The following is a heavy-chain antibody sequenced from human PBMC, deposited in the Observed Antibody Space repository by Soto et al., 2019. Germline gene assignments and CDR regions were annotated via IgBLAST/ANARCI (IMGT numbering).Heavy chain of an antibody. CDR2: IAYDGSNA. CDR3: ARGDREDILVVVGARPGEYGIDI. CDR1: GFTFRNHA. Sequence: QVQLVESGGGVVQPGGSLRLSCAASGFTFRNHAMHWVRQAPGKGLECLAVIAYDGSNAFYRDSRKGRFTFSRGNSKNTLYLHMNRLSSEDTGVYYWARGDREDILVVVGARPGEYGIDIWGQGTTVTVSS. J-gene: IGHJ6*02. D-gene: IGHD2-15*01. V-gene: IGHV3-30-3*01.